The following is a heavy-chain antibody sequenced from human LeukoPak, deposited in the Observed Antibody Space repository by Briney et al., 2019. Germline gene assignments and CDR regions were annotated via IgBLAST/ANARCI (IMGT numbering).Heavy chain of an antibody. CDR1: GGSISTYY. D-gene: IGHD3-22*01. CDR3: ARGLRDSRGYYGGIYYSYYMDV. V-gene: IGHV4-59*01. J-gene: IGHJ6*03. Sequence: SETPSLTCTVSGGSISTYYWTWIRQTPGKRLEWIGYIYSSGTTNYNPSLKSRVTFSVDTSNNHFSLKMTSVTAADTAVYFCARGLRDSRGYYGGIYYSYYMDVWGKGTTVTVSS. CDR2: IYSSGTT.